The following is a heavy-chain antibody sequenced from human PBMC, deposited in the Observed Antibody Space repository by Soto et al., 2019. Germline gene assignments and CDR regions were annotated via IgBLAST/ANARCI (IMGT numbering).Heavy chain of an antibody. J-gene: IGHJ4*02. CDR1: GFGFDSYA. Sequence: VQLLESGGGLVQVGGSLRLSCVGSGFGFDSYAMSWVRQAPGKGLEWVSGIGGSGGAIVYADSVRGRFTISRDNSRNALYLHMNSLRAGDTAVYYCAKALWFGESSHYFDYWGQGTLVTVSS. CDR2: IGGSGGAI. CDR3: AKALWFGESSHYFDY. V-gene: IGHV3-23*01. D-gene: IGHD3-10*01.